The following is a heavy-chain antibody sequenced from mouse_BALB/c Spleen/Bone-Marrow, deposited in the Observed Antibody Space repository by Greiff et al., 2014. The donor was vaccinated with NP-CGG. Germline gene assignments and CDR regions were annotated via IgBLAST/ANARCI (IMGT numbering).Heavy chain of an antibody. CDR1: GHTFTSYW. CDR2: IAPGSGST. V-gene: IGHV1S41*01. Sequence: DLVKPGASVKLSCKASGHTFTSYWINWIKQRPGQGLEWIGRIAPGSGSTYYNEMFKGKATLTVDTSSSTAYIQLSSLSSEDSAVYFCARGDDYDPFAYWGQGTLVTVSA. D-gene: IGHD2-4*01. CDR3: ARGDDYDPFAY. J-gene: IGHJ3*01.